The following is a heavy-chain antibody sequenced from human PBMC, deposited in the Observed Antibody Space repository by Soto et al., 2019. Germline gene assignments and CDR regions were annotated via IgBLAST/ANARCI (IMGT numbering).Heavy chain of an antibody. J-gene: IGHJ6*02. V-gene: IGHV1-3*01. CDR2: ISAGNGNT. CDR3: AREEVSVVYYYYGMDV. Sequence: ASVKVSCKASGYTFTSYAMHWVRQAPGQRLEWMGWISAGNGNTKYSQKFQGRVTITRDTSASTAYMELSSLRSEDTAVYYCAREEVSVVYYYYGMDVWGQGTTVTVSS. D-gene: IGHD3-16*02. CDR1: GYTFTSYA.